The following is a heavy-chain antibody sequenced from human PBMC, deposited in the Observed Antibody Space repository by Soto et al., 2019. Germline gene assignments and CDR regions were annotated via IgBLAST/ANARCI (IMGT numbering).Heavy chain of an antibody. CDR3: ARDINGDYFDY. CDR1: GFTFSSYS. CDR2: ISSSSYI. V-gene: IGHV3-21*01. Sequence: EVQLVESGGGLVKPGGSLRLSCAASGFTFSSYSMNWVRQAPGKGLEWVSSISSSSYINYAASVKGRFTISRDNAKNSLYLQMNSLRAEDTAVYYCARDINGDYFDYWGQGTLVTVSS. D-gene: IGHD4-17*01. J-gene: IGHJ4*02.